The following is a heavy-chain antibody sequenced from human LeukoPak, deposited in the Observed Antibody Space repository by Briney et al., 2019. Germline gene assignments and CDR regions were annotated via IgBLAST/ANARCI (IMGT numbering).Heavy chain of an antibody. D-gene: IGHD2-15*01. Sequence: ASVKVSCKASGGTFSSYAISWVRQAPGQGLEWMGGIIPIFGTANYAQKFQGRVTITTDESTSTAYMELSSLRSEDTAVYYCAREGVCSGGSCHNFDYWGQGTLVTVSS. V-gene: IGHV1-69*05. CDR3: AREGVCSGGSCHNFDY. CDR2: IIPIFGTA. J-gene: IGHJ4*02. CDR1: GGTFSSYA.